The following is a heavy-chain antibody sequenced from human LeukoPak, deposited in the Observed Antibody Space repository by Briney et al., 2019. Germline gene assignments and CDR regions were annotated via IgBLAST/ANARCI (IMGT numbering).Heavy chain of an antibody. D-gene: IGHD6-13*01. CDR3: ARISSSSWRYFDY. V-gene: IGHV3-21*01. Sequence: GGSLRLSCAASGFTFSSYSMNWVRQAPGKGLEWGSSISSSSSYIYYADSVKGRFTVSRDNAKNSLYLQMNSLRAEDTAVYYCARISSSSWRYFDYWGQGTLVTVSS. CDR1: GFTFSSYS. J-gene: IGHJ4*02. CDR2: ISSSSSYI.